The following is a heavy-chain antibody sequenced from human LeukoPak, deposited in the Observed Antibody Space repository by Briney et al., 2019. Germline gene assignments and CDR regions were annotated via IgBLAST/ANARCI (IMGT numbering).Heavy chain of an antibody. D-gene: IGHD5-18*01. V-gene: IGHV3-30*04. CDR2: ISYDGNNN. CDR3: ARDEGSYGYFDP. J-gene: IGHJ5*02. Sequence: PGGSLRLSCAASGFTFSIYAMHWVRQAPGKGLEWVSVISYDGNNNFYIDSVKGRFTISRDNSKNTLYLQMNSLRVEDTAVYYCARDEGSYGYFDPWGQGTLVTVSS. CDR1: GFTFSIYA.